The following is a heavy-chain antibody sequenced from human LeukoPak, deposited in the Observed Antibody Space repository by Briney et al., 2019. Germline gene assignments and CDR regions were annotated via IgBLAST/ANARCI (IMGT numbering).Heavy chain of an antibody. D-gene: IGHD6-6*01. J-gene: IGHJ3*01. CDR1: GGSISNYY. Sequence: SETLSLTCTVSGGSISNYYWSWIRQPAGKGLEWIGRFYNSGSTNCNPSLKSRVTMSVDTSKNQFSLNLSSVTAADTAVYYCARWADKSSSSSRVAFDVWGQGTMVTVSS. CDR2: FYNSGST. V-gene: IGHV4-4*07. CDR3: ARWADKSSSSSRVAFDV.